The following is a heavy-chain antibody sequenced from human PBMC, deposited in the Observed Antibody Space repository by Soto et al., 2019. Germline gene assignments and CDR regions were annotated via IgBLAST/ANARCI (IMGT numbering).Heavy chain of an antibody. J-gene: IGHJ6*02. V-gene: IGHV1-69*13. Sequence: SVKDSCKASGDTFSRYSITWVRQAPGHGLEWIGRIIPIFGIPTYAQKFQGRVTFTADESTSTAYMELSSLRSDDTAVYYCAREDRDRETGLVPAAIDGMDVWGQGTTVTVSS. CDR1: GDTFSRYS. CDR2: IIPIFGIP. D-gene: IGHD2-2*01. CDR3: AREDRDRETGLVPAAIDGMDV.